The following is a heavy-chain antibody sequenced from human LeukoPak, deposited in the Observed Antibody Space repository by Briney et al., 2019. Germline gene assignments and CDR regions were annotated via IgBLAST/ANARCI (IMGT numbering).Heavy chain of an antibody. J-gene: IGHJ4*02. V-gene: IGHV3-23*01. CDR1: GFTFRSYA. CDR3: AKDQGYYYDSSGYLFDY. Sequence: GGSLRLSCAASGFTFRSYAMSWVRQAPGKGLEWVSAISGSGGSTYYADSVKGRFTISRDNSKNTLYLQMNSLRAEDTAVYYCAKDQGYYYDSSGYLFDYWGQGTLVTVSS. CDR2: ISGSGGST. D-gene: IGHD3-22*01.